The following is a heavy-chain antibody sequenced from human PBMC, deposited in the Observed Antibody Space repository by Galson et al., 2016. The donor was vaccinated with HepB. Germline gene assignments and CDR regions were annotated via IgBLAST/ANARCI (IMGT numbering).Heavy chain of an antibody. CDR2: INVENGHT. V-gene: IGHV1-3*01. D-gene: IGHD6-6*01. CDR3: ARGVGLPSTSAAFDF. Sequence: SVKVSCKASGYTFTSDAIHWLRQAPGQRPEWMGWINVENGHTKYSQKFQGRVTITRDTSASTAFMELSRLRSEDTSVYYCARGVGLPSTSAAFDFWGQGTLVTVSS. CDR1: GYTFTSDA. J-gene: IGHJ4*02.